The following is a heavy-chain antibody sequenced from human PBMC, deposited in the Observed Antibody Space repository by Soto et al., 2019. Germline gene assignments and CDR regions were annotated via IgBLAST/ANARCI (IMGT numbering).Heavy chain of an antibody. D-gene: IGHD5-12*01. V-gene: IGHV1-69*13. Sequence: AAVKVSCKASGGNFSSYAIRWVRQAPGQRLEWMGGIIPIFGTANYAQKFQGRVTITADESTSTAYMELSSLRSEDTAVYHCATISRWLQLKFNRSFDYWGQGTLVTVSS. J-gene: IGHJ4*02. CDR3: ATISRWLQLKFNRSFDY. CDR1: GGNFSSYA. CDR2: IIPIFGTA.